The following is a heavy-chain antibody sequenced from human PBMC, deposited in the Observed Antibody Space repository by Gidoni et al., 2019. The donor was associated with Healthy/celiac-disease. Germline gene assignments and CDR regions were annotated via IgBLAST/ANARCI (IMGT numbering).Heavy chain of an antibody. CDR3: ARDSEVSYGDYGHNWFDP. V-gene: IGHV3-20*01. Sequence: EVQLVESGGGVVRPGGSLRLSCAASGFTFDDYGMSWVRQAPGKGLEWVSGINWNGGSTGYADSVKGRFTISRDNAKNSLYLQMNSLRAEDTALYHCARDSEVSYGDYGHNWFDPWGQGTLVTVSS. CDR2: INWNGGST. J-gene: IGHJ5*02. CDR1: GFTFDDYG. D-gene: IGHD4-17*01.